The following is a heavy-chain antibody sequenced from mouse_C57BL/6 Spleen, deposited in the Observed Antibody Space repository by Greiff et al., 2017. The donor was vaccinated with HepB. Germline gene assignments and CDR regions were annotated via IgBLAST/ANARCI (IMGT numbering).Heavy chain of an antibody. D-gene: IGHD1-1*01. V-gene: IGHV1-26*01. Sequence: EVQLQQSGPELVKPGASVKISCKASGYTFTDYYMNWVKQSHGKSLEWIGDINPNNGGTSYNQKFKGKATLTVDKSSSTAYMELRSLTSEDSAVYYCARYTTVVATDYAMDYWGQRTSVTVSS. CDR1: GYTFTDYY. J-gene: IGHJ4*01. CDR2: INPNNGGT. CDR3: ARYTTVVATDYAMDY.